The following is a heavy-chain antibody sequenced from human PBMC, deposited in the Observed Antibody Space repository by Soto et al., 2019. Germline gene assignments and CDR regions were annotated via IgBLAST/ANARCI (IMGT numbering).Heavy chain of an antibody. CDR2: IYYSGST. CDR1: GGSISSGGYY. Sequence: QVQLQESGPGLVKPSQTLSLTCTVSGGSISSGGYYWSWIRQHPGKGLEWIGYIYYSGSTYYNPSLKSRVTISVDTSKNQFSLKLSSVTAADTAVYYCARRPCSGGSGSEYYFDYWGQGTLVTVSS. J-gene: IGHJ4*02. D-gene: IGHD2-15*01. V-gene: IGHV4-31*03. CDR3: ARRPCSGGSGSEYYFDY.